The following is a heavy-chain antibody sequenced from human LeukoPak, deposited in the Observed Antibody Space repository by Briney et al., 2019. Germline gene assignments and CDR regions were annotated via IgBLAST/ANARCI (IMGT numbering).Heavy chain of an antibody. D-gene: IGHD2-8*01. CDR2: INSRGSDK. Sequence: PGGSLRLSCAASGFTFSRYSMNWVRQAPGEGPEWVSSINSRGSDKYYADSVEGRFTISRDNAKNSLFLQMNSLRAEDTAVYYCAREGSIVPHQDLDYWGQGTLVTVSS. CDR3: AREGSIVPHQDLDY. V-gene: IGHV3-21*01. CDR1: GFTFSRYS. J-gene: IGHJ4*02.